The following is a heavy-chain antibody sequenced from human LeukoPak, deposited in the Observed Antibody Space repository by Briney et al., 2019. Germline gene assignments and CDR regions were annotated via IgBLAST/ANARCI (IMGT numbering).Heavy chain of an antibody. D-gene: IGHD3-16*01. CDR1: GFTFSSYG. J-gene: IGHJ4*02. Sequence: GGSLRLSCAASGFTFSSYGMHWVRQAPGKGLEWVAVVTFDGSNKYYVDSVQGRFTISRDNSKNTLYLQMNSLRAEDTAVYCCARGPRGSYFFDYWGQGTLVTVSS. CDR2: VTFDGSNK. CDR3: ARGPRGSYFFDY. V-gene: IGHV3-30*03.